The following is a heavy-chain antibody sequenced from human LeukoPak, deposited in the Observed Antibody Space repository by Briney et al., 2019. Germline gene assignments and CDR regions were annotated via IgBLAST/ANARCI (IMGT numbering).Heavy chain of an antibody. D-gene: IGHD3-10*01. Sequence: GGSLRLSCAASGFTFSDYYMSWIRQAPGKGLEWVSYISSSGSTIYYADSVKGRFTISRDNSKNTLYLQMNSLRAEDTAVYYCAKGCWELLWAFDYWGQGTLVTVSS. V-gene: IGHV3-11*01. CDR2: ISSSGSTI. CDR3: AKGCWELLWAFDY. J-gene: IGHJ4*02. CDR1: GFTFSDYY.